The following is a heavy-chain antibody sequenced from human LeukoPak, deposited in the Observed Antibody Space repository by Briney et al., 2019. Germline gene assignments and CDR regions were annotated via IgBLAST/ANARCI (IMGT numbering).Heavy chain of an antibody. J-gene: IGHJ6*03. CDR1: GYTFTGYY. Sequence: VASVKVSCQASGYTFTGYYMHWVRQAPGQGLERMGWINPNSGGTNYAQKFQGRVTMTRDTSISTAYMELSRLRSDDTAVYYCARVVSETQDYYYYMDVWGKGTTVTVSS. V-gene: IGHV1-2*02. D-gene: IGHD6-25*01. CDR2: INPNSGGT. CDR3: ARVVSETQDYYYYMDV.